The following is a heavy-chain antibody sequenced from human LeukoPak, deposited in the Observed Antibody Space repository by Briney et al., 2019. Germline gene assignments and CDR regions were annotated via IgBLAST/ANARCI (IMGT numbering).Heavy chain of an antibody. D-gene: IGHD1-1*01. J-gene: IGHJ6*03. V-gene: IGHV3-66*02. CDR3: ARGGTWGGYYYMDV. Sequence: GGSLRLSCAASGFTVSSNYMSWVRQAPGKGLEWVSVIYSVGSTYYADSVKGRFTISRDNSKNTLYLQMNSLRAEDTAVYYCARGGTWGGYYYMDVWGKGTTVTVSS. CDR2: IYSVGST. CDR1: GFTVSSNY.